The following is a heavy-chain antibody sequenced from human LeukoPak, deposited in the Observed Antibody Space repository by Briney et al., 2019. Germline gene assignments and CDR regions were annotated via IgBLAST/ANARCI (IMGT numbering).Heavy chain of an antibody. CDR2: INPNSGGT. Sequence: ASVKVSCKASGYTFTGYYMHWVRQAPGQGLEWMGWINPNSGGTNYAQKFQGRVTMTRDTSISTAYMELSRLRSDDTAVYYCARDWEEDIVVVPAANRRNWFDPWGQGTLVTLSS. D-gene: IGHD2-2*01. CDR3: ARDWEEDIVVVPAANRRNWFDP. CDR1: GYTFTGYY. V-gene: IGHV1-2*02. J-gene: IGHJ5*02.